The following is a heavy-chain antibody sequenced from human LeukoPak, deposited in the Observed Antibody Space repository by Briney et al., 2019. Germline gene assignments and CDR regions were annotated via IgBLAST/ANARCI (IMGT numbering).Heavy chain of an antibody. J-gene: IGHJ4*02. CDR1: GGSISSYY. D-gene: IGHD3-22*01. CDR3: AREPPYYYDSSGYLGGFDY. V-gene: IGHV4-59*12. CDR2: IYYSGST. Sequence: SETLFLTCTVSGGSISSYYWSWIRQPPGKGLEWIGYIYYSGSTNYNPSLKSRVTISVDTSKNQFSLKLSSVTAADTAVYYCAREPPYYYDSSGYLGGFDYWGQGTLVTVSS.